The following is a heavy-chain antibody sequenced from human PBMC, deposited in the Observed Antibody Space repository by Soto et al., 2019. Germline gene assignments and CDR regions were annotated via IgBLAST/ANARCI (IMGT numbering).Heavy chain of an antibody. V-gene: IGHV1-18*01. CDR2: ISAHNDNT. CDR3: ARGRYGDY. Sequence: QVHLVQSGAEVSKPGASVKVSCKGSGYTFTSYGIAWVRQALGQGLEWMGCISAHNDNTNYAQKVQGRVTVSRDTSTSTAYMELRNLRSDDTAVYYCARGRYGDYWGQGALVNVSS. CDR1: GYTFTSYG. J-gene: IGHJ4*02. D-gene: IGHD1-1*01.